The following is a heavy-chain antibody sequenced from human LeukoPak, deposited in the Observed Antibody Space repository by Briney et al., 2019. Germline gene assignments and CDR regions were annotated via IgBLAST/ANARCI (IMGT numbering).Heavy chain of an antibody. V-gene: IGHV1-18*01. Sequence: ASVKVSCKATGYTFTSYGISWVRQAPGQGLEWMGWISAYNANTNYAQKLQGRVTMTTDTSTSTAYMELRSLRSDDTAVYYCSRQLVYYYYYMDVWGKGTTVTVSS. D-gene: IGHD6-6*01. CDR1: GYTFTSYG. CDR3: SRQLVYYYYYMDV. J-gene: IGHJ6*03. CDR2: ISAYNANT.